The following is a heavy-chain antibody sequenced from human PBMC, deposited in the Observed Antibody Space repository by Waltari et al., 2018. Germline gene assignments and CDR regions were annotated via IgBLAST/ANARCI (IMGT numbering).Heavy chain of an antibody. V-gene: IGHV1-69*08. CDR3: ANSGSGAFDI. D-gene: IGHD3-10*01. J-gene: IGHJ3*02. Sequence: QVQLVQSGAEVKKPGSSVKVSCKASGGTFSSYAISWVRQAPGQGLEWMGRLSPIFGTANYAQKFQGRVTITADKSTSTAYMVRSRLRSEDTAVYYCANSGSGAFDIWGQGTMVTVSS. CDR2: LSPIFGTA. CDR1: GGTFSSYA.